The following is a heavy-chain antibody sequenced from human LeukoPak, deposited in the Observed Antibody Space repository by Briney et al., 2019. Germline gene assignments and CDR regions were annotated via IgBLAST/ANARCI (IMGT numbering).Heavy chain of an antibody. Sequence: GAPVKVSCKASGYTFTGYYMHWVRQAPGQGLEWMGWINPNSGGTNYAQKFQGRVTMTRDTSISTAYMELSRLRSDDTAVYYCARGWSGSYYPHYYYYMDVWGKGTTVTVSS. J-gene: IGHJ6*03. CDR3: ARGWSGSYYPHYYYYMDV. CDR1: GYTFTGYY. V-gene: IGHV1-2*02. D-gene: IGHD1-26*01. CDR2: INPNSGGT.